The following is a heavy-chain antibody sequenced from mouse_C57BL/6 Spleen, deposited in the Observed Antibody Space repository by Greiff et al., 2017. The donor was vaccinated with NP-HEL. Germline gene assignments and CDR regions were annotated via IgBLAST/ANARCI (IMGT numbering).Heavy chain of an antibody. V-gene: IGHV1-39*01. J-gene: IGHJ3*01. CDR1: GYSFTDSH. D-gene: IGHD2-5*01. Sequence: VQLQQSGPELVKPGASVKISCKASGYSFTDSHMNWVKQSNGQSLEWIGVINPNYGTTSYNQKFKGKATLTVDQSSSTAYMQLNSLTSEDSAVYYGARGYSNYGAWFAYWGQGTLVTVSA. CDR2: INPNYGTT. CDR3: ARGYSNYGAWFAY.